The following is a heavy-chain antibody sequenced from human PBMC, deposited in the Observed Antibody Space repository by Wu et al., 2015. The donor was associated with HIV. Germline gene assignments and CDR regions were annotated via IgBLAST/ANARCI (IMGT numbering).Heavy chain of an antibody. CDR3: ARVRRVVVAEDYYYMDV. J-gene: IGHJ6*03. V-gene: IGHV1-18*01. CDR2: ISAYNGNT. CDR1: GYTFTSYG. Sequence: QVQLVQSGAEVKKPGASVKVSCKASGYTFTSYGISWVRQAPGQGLEWMGWISAYNGNTNYAQKLQGRVTMTTDTSTSTAYMELRSLRSDDTAVYYCARVRRVVVAEDYYYMDVVGTKGTTVTVSS. D-gene: IGHD2-15*01.